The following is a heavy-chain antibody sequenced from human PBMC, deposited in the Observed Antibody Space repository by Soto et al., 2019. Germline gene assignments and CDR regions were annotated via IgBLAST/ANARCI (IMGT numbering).Heavy chain of an antibody. CDR1: GFTFSSYA. V-gene: IGHV3-23*01. J-gene: IGHJ4*02. CDR3: ARRGSGSYYDY. Sequence: EVQLLESGGGLVQPGGSLRLSCAASGFTFSSYAMRWVRKAPGKGLEWVSAISGSGDSIYYADSVKGRFTTSRDNSKNTLYLQMNSLSAEDTAVYYWARRGSGSYYDYWGQGTLVTVSS. CDR2: ISGSGDSI. D-gene: IGHD1-26*01.